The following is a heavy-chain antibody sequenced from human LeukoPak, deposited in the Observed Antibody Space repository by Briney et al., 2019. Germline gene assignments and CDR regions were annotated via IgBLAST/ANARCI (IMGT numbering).Heavy chain of an antibody. CDR1: GFSFSSYG. Sequence: GGSLRLSCAASGFSFSSYGMHWVRQAPGKGLEWVAVIWYDGSDKYYADSVKGRFTISRDNSKNTLYLQMNSLRAEDTAVYYCARNPTVVTPFDYWGQGTLVTVSS. CDR3: ARNPTVVTPFDY. J-gene: IGHJ4*02. V-gene: IGHV3-33*01. D-gene: IGHD4-23*01. CDR2: IWYDGSDK.